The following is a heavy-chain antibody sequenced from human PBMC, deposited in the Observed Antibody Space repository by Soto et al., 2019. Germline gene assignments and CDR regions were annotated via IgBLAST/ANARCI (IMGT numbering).Heavy chain of an antibody. CDR2: ISAYNGNT. D-gene: IGHD2-15*01. Sequence: ASVKVSCQASGYTFTSYGISWVRQAPGQGLEWMGWISAYNGNTNYAHKLQGRVTMTTDTSTSTAYMELRSRRSDDTAVYYCARSRGVVVVVAATPADYPPTDAFDIGGQGTMVNVSS. V-gene: IGHV1-18*01. CDR3: ARSRGVVVVVAATPADYPPTDAFDI. J-gene: IGHJ3*02. CDR1: GYTFTSYG.